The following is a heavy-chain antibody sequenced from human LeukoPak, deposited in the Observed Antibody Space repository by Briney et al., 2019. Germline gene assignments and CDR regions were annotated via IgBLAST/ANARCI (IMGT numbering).Heavy chain of an antibody. V-gene: IGHV3-48*04. Sequence: GGSLRPSCAASGFTFSAYIMNWVRQAPGKGLEWVSYISSSGSTTYYADSVKGRFTISRDNAKNSLHLRTNSLRAGDTAVYYCARLGGYKDYWGQGTLVTVSS. CDR1: GFTFSAYI. J-gene: IGHJ4*02. CDR2: ISSSGSTT. CDR3: ARLGGYKDY. D-gene: IGHD3-22*01.